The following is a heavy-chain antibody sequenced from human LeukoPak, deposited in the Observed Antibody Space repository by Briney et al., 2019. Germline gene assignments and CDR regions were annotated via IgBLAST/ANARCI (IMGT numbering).Heavy chain of an antibody. D-gene: IGHD3-10*01. CDR1: GGSISSYY. Sequence: SETLSLTCTVSGGSISSYYWSWIRQHPGKGLEWIGYIYYSGSTYYNPSLKSRVTISVDTSKNQFSLKLSSVTAADTAVYYCAREGTLLWFGELLLVGPYFDYWGQGTLVTVSS. J-gene: IGHJ4*02. CDR3: AREGTLLWFGELLLVGPYFDY. CDR2: IYYSGST. V-gene: IGHV4-4*08.